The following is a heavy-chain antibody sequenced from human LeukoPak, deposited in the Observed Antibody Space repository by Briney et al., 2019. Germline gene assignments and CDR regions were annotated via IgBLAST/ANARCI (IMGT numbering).Heavy chain of an antibody. CDR3: ARDLNNNFDY. CDR1: GYTFTSYG. V-gene: IGHV1-18*01. J-gene: IGHJ4*02. CDR2: ISAYNGNT. D-gene: IGHD1-14*01. Sequence: ASVKVSCKASGYTFTSYGISWVRQAPGQGLEWMGWISAYNGNTNYAQKLQGRVTITADKSTSTAYMELSSLRSEDTAVYYCARDLNNNFDYWGQGTLVTVSS.